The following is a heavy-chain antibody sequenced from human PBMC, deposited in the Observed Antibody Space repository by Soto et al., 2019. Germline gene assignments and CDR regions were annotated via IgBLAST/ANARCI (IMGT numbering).Heavy chain of an antibody. Sequence: PSETLSLTCTVSGGSVSSGSYYWSWIRQPPGKGLEWIGYIYYSGSTNYNPSLKSRVTISVDTSKNQFSLKLSSVTAADTAVYYCARDIYYYDSSGYYLGYFDYWGQGTLVTVSS. CDR1: GGSVSSGSYY. CDR2: IYYSGST. V-gene: IGHV4-61*01. D-gene: IGHD3-22*01. J-gene: IGHJ4*02. CDR3: ARDIYYYDSSGYYLGYFDY.